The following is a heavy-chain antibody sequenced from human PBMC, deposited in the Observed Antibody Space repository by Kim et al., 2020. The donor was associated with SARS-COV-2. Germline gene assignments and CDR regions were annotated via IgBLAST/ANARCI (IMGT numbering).Heavy chain of an antibody. Sequence: SVKVSCKASGFTFTSSAMQWVRQARGQRLEWIGWIVVGSGNTNYAQKFQERVTITRDMSTSTAYMELSSLRSEDTAVYYCASGLQQLLYYYGMDVWGQGTTVTVSS. CDR3: ASGLQQLLYYYGMDV. D-gene: IGHD6-13*01. CDR2: IVVGSGNT. J-gene: IGHJ6*02. CDR1: GFTFTSSA. V-gene: IGHV1-58*02.